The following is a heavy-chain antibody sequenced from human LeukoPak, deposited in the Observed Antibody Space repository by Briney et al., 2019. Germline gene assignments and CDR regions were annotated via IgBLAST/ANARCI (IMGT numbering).Heavy chain of an antibody. CDR2: ISGSGGST. V-gene: IGHV3-23*01. CDR3: AKVIAVAGIVHDY. Sequence: GGSLRLSCAASGFTFSSYSMSWVRQAPGKGLEWVSAISGSGGSTYYADSVKGRFTISRDNSKNTLYLQMNSLRAEDTAVYYCAKVIAVAGIVHDYWGQGTLVTVSS. D-gene: IGHD6-19*01. CDR1: GFTFSSYS. J-gene: IGHJ4*02.